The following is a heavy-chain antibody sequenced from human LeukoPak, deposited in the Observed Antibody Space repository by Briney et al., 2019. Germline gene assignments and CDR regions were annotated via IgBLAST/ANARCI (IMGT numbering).Heavy chain of an antibody. J-gene: IGHJ4*02. D-gene: IGHD3-10*01. CDR1: GYTFTSYY. V-gene: IGHV1-46*01. CDR3: ARDPSGLLWFGEIRN. CDR2: INPSGGST. Sequence: ASVKVSCKASGYTFTSYYMHWVRQAPGQGLEWMGIINPSGGSTSYAQKFQGRVTMTRDTSISTAYMELSRLRSDDTAVYYCARDPSGLLWFGEIRNWGQGTLVTVSS.